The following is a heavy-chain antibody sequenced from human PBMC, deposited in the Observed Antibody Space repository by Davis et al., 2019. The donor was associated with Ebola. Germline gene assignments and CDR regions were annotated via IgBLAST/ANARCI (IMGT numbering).Heavy chain of an antibody. CDR2: IHYSGST. CDR3: ARMPTVTADHWDFNL. V-gene: IGHV4-59*11. Sequence: SETLSLTCTVSGGSISSHYWTWIRQPPGKGLEWIGHIHYSGSTHYNPSLKSRVTTSLDTSKNQFSLSLSSGTAADTAVYSCARMPTVTADHWDFNLWGRGTLVAVSS. J-gene: IGHJ2*01. CDR1: GGSISSHY. D-gene: IGHD4-17*01.